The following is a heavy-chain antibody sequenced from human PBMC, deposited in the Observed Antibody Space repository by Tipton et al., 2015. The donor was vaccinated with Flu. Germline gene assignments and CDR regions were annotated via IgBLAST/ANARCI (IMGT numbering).Heavy chain of an antibody. V-gene: IGHV3-74*01. Sequence: GSLRLSCTASGFTFTSHWMHWVRQVPGKGPVWVARIRGDGSETRYADSVRGRFTISRDNAKNSLYLQMGSLRVEDTAVYYCAREGIYCSGPTCYLAAFDYWGQGSPVTVSS. J-gene: IGHJ4*02. D-gene: IGHD2-15*01. CDR2: IRGDGSET. CDR1: GFTFTSHW. CDR3: AREGIYCSGPTCYLAAFDY.